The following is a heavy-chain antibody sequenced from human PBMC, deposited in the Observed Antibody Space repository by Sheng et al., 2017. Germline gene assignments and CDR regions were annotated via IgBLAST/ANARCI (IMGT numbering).Heavy chain of an antibody. Sequence: QLQLQESGPGLVKPSETLSLTCTVSGGSISSSSYYWGWIRQPPGKGLEWIGSIYYSGSTYYNPSLKSRVTISVDTSKNQFSLKLSSVTAADTAVYYCARHPRSITIFGVVTPGFDPWVQGTLVTVSS. CDR2: IYYSGST. V-gene: IGHV4-39*01. D-gene: IGHD3-3*01. J-gene: IGHJ5*02. CDR3: ARHPRSITIFGVVTPGFDP. CDR1: GGSISSSSYY.